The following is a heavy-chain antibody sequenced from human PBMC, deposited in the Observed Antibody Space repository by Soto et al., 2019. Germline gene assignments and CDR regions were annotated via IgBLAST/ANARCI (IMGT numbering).Heavy chain of an antibody. V-gene: IGHV1-3*01. Sequence: ASVKVSCKASGYALTSYAMHWVRQAPGQRLEWMGWINAGNGNTKYSQKFQGRVTITRDTSASTAYMELSSLRSEDTAVYYCAVGSFYCSGGSCYSDDAFDIWGQGTMVTVSS. CDR1: GYALTSYA. D-gene: IGHD2-15*01. CDR2: INAGNGNT. CDR3: AVGSFYCSGGSCYSDDAFDI. J-gene: IGHJ3*02.